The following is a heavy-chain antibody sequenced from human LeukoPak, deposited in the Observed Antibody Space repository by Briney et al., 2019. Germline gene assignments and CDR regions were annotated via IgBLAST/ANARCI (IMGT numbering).Heavy chain of an antibody. V-gene: IGHV1-2*02. Sequence: ASLKVCCKASGYILTGYYLHWVREAPGQTLAYMGWVNNDSGGAQSAQNFQGRVTMTRDTSVNTAYMEVTRLTSDDTAVYYCASERSGTGAFDIWGQGTLVTVSS. CDR1: GYILTGYY. CDR3: ASERSGTGAFDI. CDR2: VNNDSGGA. J-gene: IGHJ3*02. D-gene: IGHD1-1*01.